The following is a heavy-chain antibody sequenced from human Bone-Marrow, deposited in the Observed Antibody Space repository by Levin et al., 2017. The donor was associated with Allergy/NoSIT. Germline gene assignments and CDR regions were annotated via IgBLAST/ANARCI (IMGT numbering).Heavy chain of an antibody. D-gene: IGHD1-26*01. CDR3: ARGHIVGATNYYGMDV. V-gene: IGHV3-30-3*01. Sequence: PGGSLRLSCAASRFTFSYYTMHWVRQAPGKGPEWVAFISDDGNEIYYADSVKGRFTISRDNSKNTLYLQMNSLRAEDTAVYYCARGHIVGATNYYGMDVWGQGTTVTVSS. CDR1: RFTFSYYT. J-gene: IGHJ6*02. CDR2: ISDDGNEI.